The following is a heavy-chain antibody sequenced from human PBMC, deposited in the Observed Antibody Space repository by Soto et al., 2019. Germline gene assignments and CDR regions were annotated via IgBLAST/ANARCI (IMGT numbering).Heavy chain of an antibody. Sequence: SETLSLTCAVYGGSFSGYYWSWIRQPPGKGLEWIGEINHSGSTNYNPSLKSRVTISVDTSKNQFSLKLSSVTAADTAVYYCARKRRTTVTRNWFDPWGQGTLVTVSS. CDR3: ARKRRTTVTRNWFDP. CDR1: GGSFSGYY. J-gene: IGHJ5*02. D-gene: IGHD4-4*01. CDR2: INHSGST. V-gene: IGHV4-34*01.